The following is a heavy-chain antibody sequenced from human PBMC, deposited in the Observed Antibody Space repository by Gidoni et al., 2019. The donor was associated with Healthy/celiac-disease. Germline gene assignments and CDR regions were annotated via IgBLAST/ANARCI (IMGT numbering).Heavy chain of an antibody. V-gene: IGHV3-72*01. CDR3: ARVGELLEAWYFDL. J-gene: IGHJ2*01. D-gene: IGHD1-26*01. CDR2: TRNKANSYTT. CDR1: VFTFSDHY. Sequence: EVQLVESGGGLVQPGGSLRLSCAASVFTFSDHYMDWVRQAPGKGLEWVGRTRNKANSYTTEYAASVKGRFTISRDDSKNSLYLQMNSLKTEDTAVYYCARVGELLEAWYFDLWGRGTLVTVSS.